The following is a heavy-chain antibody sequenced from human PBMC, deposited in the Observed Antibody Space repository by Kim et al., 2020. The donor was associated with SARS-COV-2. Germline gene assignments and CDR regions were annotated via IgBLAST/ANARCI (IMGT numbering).Heavy chain of an antibody. CDR3: ARGDTIFGVVINAFDI. Sequence: SETLSLTCTVSGGSISSGGYYWSWIRQHPGKGLEWIGYIYYSGSTYYNPSLKSRVTISVDTSKNQFSLKLSSVTAADTAVYYCARGDTIFGVVINAFDIWGQGIMVTVSS. CDR1: GGSISSGGYY. V-gene: IGHV4-31*03. D-gene: IGHD3-3*01. CDR2: IYYSGST. J-gene: IGHJ3*02.